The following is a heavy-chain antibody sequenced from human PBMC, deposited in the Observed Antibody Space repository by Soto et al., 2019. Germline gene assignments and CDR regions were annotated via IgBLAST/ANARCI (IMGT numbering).Heavy chain of an antibody. CDR3: ARDNGDKIYYFSGMNV. CDR1: GNTFSSYT. J-gene: IGHJ6*02. V-gene: IGHV1-69*08. Sequence: QVQLVQSGAEVKKPGSSVKVSCKASGNTFSSYTISWVRQAPGKGLEWMGRIIPILGTANYAQKFQGRVTITADKSTSTAYMELSSLSSEDTAVYYCARDNGDKIYYFSGMNVWGLGTTVTVSS. D-gene: IGHD4-17*01. CDR2: IIPILGTA.